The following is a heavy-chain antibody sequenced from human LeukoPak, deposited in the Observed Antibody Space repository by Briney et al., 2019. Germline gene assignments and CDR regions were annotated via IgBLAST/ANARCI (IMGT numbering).Heavy chain of an antibody. Sequence: GGSLRLSCAASGFTVSSNYMSWVRQAPGKGLEWVSVIYSGGSTYYADSVKGRFTISRDNSKNTLYLQMDSLRAEDTAVYYCARVASGYEFDYWGQGTLVTVSS. CDR3: ARVASGYEFDY. V-gene: IGHV3-66*02. D-gene: IGHD5-12*01. CDR2: IYSGGST. CDR1: GFTVSSNY. J-gene: IGHJ4*02.